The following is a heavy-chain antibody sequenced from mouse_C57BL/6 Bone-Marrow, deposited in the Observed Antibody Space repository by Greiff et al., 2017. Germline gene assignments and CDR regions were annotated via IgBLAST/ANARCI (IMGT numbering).Heavy chain of an antibody. D-gene: IGHD2-4*01. CDR2: IYPGSGST. Sequence: QVQLQQPGAELVKPGASVKMSCKASGYTFTSYWITWVKQRPGQGLEWIGDIYPGSGSTNYNEKFKRKATLTVDTSSSTAYMQLSSLTSEDSAVYYCARIGDYDDWYFDVWCTGTTVTVSS. J-gene: IGHJ1*03. CDR3: ARIGDYDDWYFDV. CDR1: GYTFTSYW. V-gene: IGHV1-55*01.